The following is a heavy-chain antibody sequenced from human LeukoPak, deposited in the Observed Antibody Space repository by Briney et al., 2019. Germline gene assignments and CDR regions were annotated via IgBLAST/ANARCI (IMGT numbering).Heavy chain of an antibody. D-gene: IGHD2-2*01. CDR1: GYAFTSYD. V-gene: IGHV1-8*01. CDR2: MNPNSGNT. Sequence: EASVKVSCKASGYAFTSYDINWVRQATGQGPEWMGWMNPNSGNTGYAQKFQGRVTMTRNTSISTAYMELSSLRSEDTAVYYCARGSFIVVVPAALPHYYYYGMDVWGQGTTVTVSS. J-gene: IGHJ6*02. CDR3: ARGSFIVVVPAALPHYYYYGMDV.